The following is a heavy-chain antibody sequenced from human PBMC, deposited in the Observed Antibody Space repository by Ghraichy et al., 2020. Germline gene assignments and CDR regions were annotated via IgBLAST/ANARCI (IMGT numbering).Heavy chain of an antibody. Sequence: GGSLRLSCAASGFTFSSYAMSWVRQAPGKGLEWVSAIVESGGSTYYADSLKGRFTISRDNSKNTLDLQMNSLRVEDTAVYYCARRGQQRGYFDYWGQGTLVTVSS. CDR3: ARRGQQRGYFDY. J-gene: IGHJ4*02. CDR1: GFTFSSYA. D-gene: IGHD6-13*01. V-gene: IGHV3-23*01. CDR2: IVESGGST.